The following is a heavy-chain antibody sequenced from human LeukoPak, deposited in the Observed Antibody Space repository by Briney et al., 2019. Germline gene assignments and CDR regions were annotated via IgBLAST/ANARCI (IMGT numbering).Heavy chain of an antibody. Sequence: SETLSLTCSVSGGSISGYYWSWIRQPPEKGLEWIGFIFYTGSANYNPSLKSRVTISVDSYKNQFSLKLSSVTATDTAVYYCARHTSQLAIGPGVDYWGQGTLVTVSS. CDR3: ARHTSQLAIGPGVDY. CDR2: IFYTGSA. V-gene: IGHV4-59*08. CDR1: GGSISGYY. J-gene: IGHJ4*02. D-gene: IGHD1-1*01.